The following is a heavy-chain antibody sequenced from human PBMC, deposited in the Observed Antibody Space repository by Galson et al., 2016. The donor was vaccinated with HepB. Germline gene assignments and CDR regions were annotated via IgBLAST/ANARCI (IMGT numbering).Heavy chain of an antibody. CDR2: LYYSGST. D-gene: IGHD3-16*02. V-gene: IGHV4-59*01. CDR1: GGSISYYY. Sequence: SETLSLTCTVSGGSISYYYWAWIRQPPGKGLEWIGYLYYSGSTNYNPSLKSRITISVDTSKNQFSLRLSSVTAVDTAIYYCARTIMSSFGGVIVPYYFDYWGQGTLVTVSS. CDR3: ARTIMSSFGGVIVPYYFDY. J-gene: IGHJ4*02.